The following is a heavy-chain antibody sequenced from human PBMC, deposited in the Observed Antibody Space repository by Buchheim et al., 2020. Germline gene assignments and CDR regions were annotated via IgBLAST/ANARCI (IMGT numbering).Heavy chain of an antibody. CDR3: ARDLYYYDSSSYYPAYYYGMDV. D-gene: IGHD3-22*01. CDR1: GYTFTGYY. V-gene: IGHV1-2*02. CDR2: INPNSGGT. Sequence: QVQLVQSGAEVKKPGASVKVSCKASGYTFTGYYMHWVRQAPGQGLEWMGWINPNSGGTNYAQKFQGRVTMTRDTSISTAYMELSRLRSDDTAVYYCARDLYYYDSSSYYPAYYYGMDVWGQGTT. J-gene: IGHJ6*02.